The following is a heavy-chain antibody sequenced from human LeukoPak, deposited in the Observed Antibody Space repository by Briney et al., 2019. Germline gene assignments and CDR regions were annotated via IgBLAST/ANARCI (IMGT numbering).Heavy chain of an antibody. CDR2: IYYSGST. Sequence: PSETLSLTCTVSGGSISSYYWSWIRQPPGKGLEWIGYIYYSGSTNYNPSLKSRVTISADTSKNQFSLKLSSVTAADTAVYYCARRYNWNDGLVGWFDPWGQGTLVTVSS. J-gene: IGHJ5*02. CDR1: GGSISSYY. CDR3: ARRYNWNDGLVGWFDP. V-gene: IGHV4-59*01. D-gene: IGHD1-20*01.